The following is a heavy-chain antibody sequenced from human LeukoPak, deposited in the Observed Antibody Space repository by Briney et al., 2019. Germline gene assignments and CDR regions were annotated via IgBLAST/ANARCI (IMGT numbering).Heavy chain of an antibody. V-gene: IGHV3-23*01. CDR3: ARQYYYDSSGWRHDAFDI. CDR2: ISGSGGST. Sequence: PGGSLRLSCAASGFTFSSYAMSWVRQAPGKGLEWVSAISGSGGSTYYADSVKGRFTISRDNSKNTLYLQMNSLRAEDTAVYYCARQYYYDSSGWRHDAFDIWGQGTMVTVSS. CDR1: GFTFSSYA. J-gene: IGHJ3*02. D-gene: IGHD3-22*01.